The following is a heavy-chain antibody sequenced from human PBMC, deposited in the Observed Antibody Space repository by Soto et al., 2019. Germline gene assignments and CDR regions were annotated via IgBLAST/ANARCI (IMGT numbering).Heavy chain of an antibody. CDR3: ARDSYSSLFDS. CDR2: ITTGNDYI. Sequence: GGSLRLSCVASGFTLSSFSMSWVRQTPGKGLEWVSSITTGNDYISYADSVKGRLTISRDNAKNSLFLQMNSLRAEDTALYFCARDSYSSLFDSWGQGTLVTVSS. D-gene: IGHD6-19*01. CDR1: GFTLSSFS. J-gene: IGHJ5*01. V-gene: IGHV3-21*01.